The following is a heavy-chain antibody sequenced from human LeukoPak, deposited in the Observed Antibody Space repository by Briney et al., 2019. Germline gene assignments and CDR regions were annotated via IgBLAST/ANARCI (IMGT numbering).Heavy chain of an antibody. D-gene: IGHD3-22*01. Sequence: GGSLRLSCAASGFTFSSYGMHWVRQAPGKGLEWVAVISYDGSNKYCADSVKGRFTISRDNSKNTLYLQMNSLRAEDTAVYYCARWGYYYDSSGYYYWGQGTLVTVSS. CDR2: ISYDGSNK. J-gene: IGHJ4*02. CDR3: ARWGYYYDSSGYYY. V-gene: IGHV3-30*19. CDR1: GFTFSSYG.